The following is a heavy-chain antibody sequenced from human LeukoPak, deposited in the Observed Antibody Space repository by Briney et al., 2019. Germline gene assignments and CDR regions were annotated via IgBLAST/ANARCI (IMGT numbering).Heavy chain of an antibody. CDR3: ARVWFGGYAMDV. D-gene: IGHD3-10*01. CDR1: GYSISSSNW. J-gene: IGHJ6*02. V-gene: IGHV4-28*03. CDR2: IYYSGNT. Sequence: PSDTLFLTCAVSGYSISSSNWWGWIRQPPGKGLEWLGYIYYSGNTYYNPSLKSRVTMSVDTSKNQFSLKLSSVTAVDTAVYYCARVWFGGYAMDVWGQGTTITVSS.